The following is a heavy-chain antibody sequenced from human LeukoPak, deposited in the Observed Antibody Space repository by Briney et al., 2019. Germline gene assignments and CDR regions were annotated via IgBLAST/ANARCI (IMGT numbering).Heavy chain of an antibody. CDR1: GGTFSSYA. CDR3: ARGGYSSSWTAGNWFDP. D-gene: IGHD6-13*01. CDR2: IIPIFGTA. Sequence: VASVKVSCKASGGTFSSYAISWVRQAPGQGLEWMGGIIPIFGTANYAQKFQGRVTITADKSTSTAYMELSSLRSEDTAVYYCARGGYSSSWTAGNWFDPWGQGTLVTVSS. V-gene: IGHV1-69*06. J-gene: IGHJ5*02.